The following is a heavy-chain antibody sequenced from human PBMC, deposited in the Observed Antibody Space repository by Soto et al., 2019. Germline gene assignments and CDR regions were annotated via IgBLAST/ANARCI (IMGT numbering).Heavy chain of an antibody. CDR3: ARFFKGDYYDSETDAFDI. D-gene: IGHD3-22*01. V-gene: IGHV1-69*01. J-gene: IGHJ3*02. CDR1: GGTFSSYA. CDR2: IIPIFGTA. Sequence: QVQLVQSGAEVKKPGSSVKVSCKASGGTFSSYAISWVRQAPGQGLEWMGGIIPIFGTANYAQKFQGRVTITADESTSTAYMELSSLRSEDTAVYYCARFFKGDYYDSETDAFDIWGQGTMVTVSS.